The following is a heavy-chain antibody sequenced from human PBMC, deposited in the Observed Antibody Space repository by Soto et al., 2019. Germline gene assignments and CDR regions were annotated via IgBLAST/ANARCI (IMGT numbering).Heavy chain of an antibody. D-gene: IGHD3-3*01. CDR1: GFTFSSYG. CDR3: AKDFWSGYLGAFDI. V-gene: IGHV3-30*18. J-gene: IGHJ3*02. Sequence: GGSLRLSCAASGFTFSSYGMHWVRQAPGKGLEWVAVISYDGSNKYYADSVKGRFTISRDNSKNTLYLQMNSLRAEDTAVYYCAKDFWSGYLGAFDIWGQGTMVTLSS. CDR2: ISYDGSNK.